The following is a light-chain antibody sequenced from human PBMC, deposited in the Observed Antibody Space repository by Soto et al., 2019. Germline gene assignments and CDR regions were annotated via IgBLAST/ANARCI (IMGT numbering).Light chain of an antibody. J-gene: IGKJ4*01. CDR3: QQTLAYPST. CDR2: GAS. V-gene: IGKV1-9*01. CDR1: QDITSY. Sequence: IQLTQSPSSLSASVGDSVTITCRASQDITSYLAWYQQKPGKAPNLLIYGASTLQSGVPSRFSGSGSGTDFTLTFSSLQAEDFASYYCQQTLAYPSTFGGGTKVDIK.